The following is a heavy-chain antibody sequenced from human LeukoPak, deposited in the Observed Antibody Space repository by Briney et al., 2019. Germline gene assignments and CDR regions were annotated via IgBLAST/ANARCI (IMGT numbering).Heavy chain of an antibody. V-gene: IGHV4-30-4*01. CDR2: IYYSGST. CDR3: ARADYDYVWGSYRYYYFDY. Sequence: SETLSLTCTVSGGSISSGDYYWSWIRQPPGKGLEWIGYIYYSGSTDYNPSLKSRVTISVDTSKKQFSLKLSSVTAADTAVYCCARADYDYVWGSYRYYYFDYWGQGTLVTVSS. D-gene: IGHD3-16*02. CDR1: GGSISSGDYY. J-gene: IGHJ4*02.